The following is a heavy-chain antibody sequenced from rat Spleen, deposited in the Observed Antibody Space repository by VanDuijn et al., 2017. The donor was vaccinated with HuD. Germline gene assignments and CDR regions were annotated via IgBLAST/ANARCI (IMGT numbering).Heavy chain of an antibody. D-gene: IGHD1-2*01. CDR1: GFSLTKYS. CDR2: MWYDGDT. V-gene: IGHV2-34*01. J-gene: IGHJ2*01. CDR3: ARADIASISSDGI. Sequence: QVQLKESGPGLVQPSETLSLTCNVSGFSLTKYSVSWVRQSSGKGPEWMGKMWYDGDTAYNSALKSRLSISRDTSKNQVFLKVNSLQTGDTATYYCARADIASISSDGIWGQGVMVTVSS.